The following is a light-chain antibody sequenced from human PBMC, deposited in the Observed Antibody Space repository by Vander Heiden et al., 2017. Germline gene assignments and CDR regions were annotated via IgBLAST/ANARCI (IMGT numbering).Light chain of an antibody. Sequence: DIVMTQSPDSLSVSLGKRATLECKSSQSILYHSDNENYLAWYQQKPGQPPKLLIHWAPAREPGVPDRFSGSGSGADFTLTISNLQAEDVAVYFCQQYYSVPLTFGGGTKVEIK. CDR2: WAP. CDR1: QSILYHSDNENY. CDR3: QQYYSVPLT. J-gene: IGKJ4*01. V-gene: IGKV4-1*01.